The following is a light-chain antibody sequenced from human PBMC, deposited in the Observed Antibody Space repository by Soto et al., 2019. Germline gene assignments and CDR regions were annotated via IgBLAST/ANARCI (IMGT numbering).Light chain of an antibody. J-gene: IGKJ1*01. CDR1: QSISSW. Sequence: DIQMTQSPSTLSASVGDRVTITCRTSQSISSWLAWYQQKPGKAPKLLIYKASSLESGVRSRFSGSGYGTEFTLTISSLQTDDFATYYCKQYNSYWTFGQGTKVEIK. CDR3: KQYNSYWT. CDR2: KAS. V-gene: IGKV1-5*03.